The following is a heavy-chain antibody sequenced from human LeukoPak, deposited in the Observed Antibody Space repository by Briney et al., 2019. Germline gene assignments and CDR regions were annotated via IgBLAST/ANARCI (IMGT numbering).Heavy chain of an antibody. CDR3: TRENYFDY. V-gene: IGHV4-59*11. CDR2: IYYTGST. J-gene: IGHJ4*02. Sequence: PSETLSLTCTVSGGSIGSHYWGWIRQSPGKGLEWIGYIYYTGSTNYNPSLKSRVTISLDTSKNQFSLKLSSVTAADTAVYYCTRENYFDYWGQGTLVTVSS. CDR1: GGSIGSHY.